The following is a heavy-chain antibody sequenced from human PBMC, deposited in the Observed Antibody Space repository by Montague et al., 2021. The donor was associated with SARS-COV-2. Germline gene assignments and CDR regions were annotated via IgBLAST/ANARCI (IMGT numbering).Heavy chain of an antibody. V-gene: IGHV4-4*02. CDR1: GRSITSDNW. D-gene: IGHD3-16*01. CDR3: ALPLGGARFDP. J-gene: IGHJ5*02. Sequence: SETLSLTCAVAGRSITSDNWWTWVRQSPGKGLEWIGEIYHSGTTNYNPSLQSRLTISIDKSRNHLSLNLTSVTAADTAIYYCALPLGGARFDPWGQGILVTVSS. CDR2: IYHSGTT.